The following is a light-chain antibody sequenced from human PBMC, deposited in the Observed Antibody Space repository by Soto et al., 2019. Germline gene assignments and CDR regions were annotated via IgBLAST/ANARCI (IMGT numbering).Light chain of an antibody. J-gene: IGKJ1*01. CDR3: QQYGSSRWT. CDR1: QSVSSNY. V-gene: IGKV3-20*01. CDR2: GAS. Sequence: EIVLTQSPGTLSLSPGERATLSCRASQSVSSNYLAWYQQNPGQAPRLLIYGASSRATGIPDRFSGSGSGTDFTLTISRLEPEDFVVYYCQQYGSSRWTFGQGTKVDIK.